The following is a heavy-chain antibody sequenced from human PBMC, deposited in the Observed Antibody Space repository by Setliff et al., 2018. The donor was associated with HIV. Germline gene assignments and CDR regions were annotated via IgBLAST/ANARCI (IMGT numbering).Heavy chain of an antibody. D-gene: IGHD4-4*01. CDR2: LNPNSGGT. Sequence: ASVKVSCKASGYTFTGYNLHWVRQAPGQGLDWMGRLNPNSGGTNYAQNFQGRVTVTREASINIVNMELIRLSSDDTAVYFCAGTHDYSNYWFDPWGPGTMVTVSS. CDR1: GYTFTGYN. V-gene: IGHV1-2*06. J-gene: IGHJ5*02. CDR3: AGTHDYSNYWFDP.